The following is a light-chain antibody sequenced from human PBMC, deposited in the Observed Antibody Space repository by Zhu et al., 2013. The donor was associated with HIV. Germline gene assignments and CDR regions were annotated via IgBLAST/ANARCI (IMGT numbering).Light chain of an antibody. CDR3: QRFGSSYTWT. CDR2: GAS. Sequence: EIVLTQSPGTLSLSPGERATLFCRASQSVSSGHLAWYQQKPGQAPRLLIYGASSRATGIPDRFSGSGSGTVFTLTITGLEPEDFGMYFCQRFGSSYTWTFGQGTNVEIK. CDR1: QSVSSGH. V-gene: IGKV3-20*01. J-gene: IGKJ1*01.